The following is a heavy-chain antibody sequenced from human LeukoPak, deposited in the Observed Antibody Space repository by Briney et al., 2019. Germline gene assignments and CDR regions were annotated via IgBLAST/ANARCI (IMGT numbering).Heavy chain of an antibody. CDR3: ARSISSSPRVIDFDY. CDR2: INHSGST. J-gene: IGHJ4*02. D-gene: IGHD3-3*02. Sequence: SETLSLTCAVYGGSFSGYYWSWIRQPPGKGLEWIGEINHSGSTNYNPSLKSRVTISVDTSKNQFSLQLNSVTPEDTAVYYCARSISSSPRVIDFDYWGQGTLVTVSS. V-gene: IGHV4-34*01. CDR1: GGSFSGYY.